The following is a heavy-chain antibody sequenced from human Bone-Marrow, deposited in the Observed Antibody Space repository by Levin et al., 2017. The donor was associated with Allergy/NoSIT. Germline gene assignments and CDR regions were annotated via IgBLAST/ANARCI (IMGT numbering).Heavy chain of an antibody. V-gene: IGHV4-59*08. J-gene: IGHJ6*02. D-gene: IGHD1-26*01. CDR1: GGSISPYY. CDR3: PRHDSGDYYFDYWYYGMDV. CDR2: VFFSGST. Sequence: SETLSLTCSVSGGSISPYYWSWIRQLPGKGLEWIGYVFFSGSTTYNPSLQSRVTFSVDTSKNQFSLKVSSVTAADPAVYYCPRHDSGDYYFDYWYYGMDVWGPGTTVTVSS.